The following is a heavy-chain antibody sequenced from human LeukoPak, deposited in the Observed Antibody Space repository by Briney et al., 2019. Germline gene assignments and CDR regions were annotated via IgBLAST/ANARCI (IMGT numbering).Heavy chain of an antibody. CDR1: GFTFNSYA. J-gene: IGHJ4*02. CDR2: ISTTGDRT. V-gene: IGHV3-23*01. Sequence: GGSLRLSCAASGFTFNSYAMIWVRQAPGKGLESISSISTTGDRTYYADSVKGRFAISRDNSKNTLYLQMNSLRAEDTAVYYCATREGFDYWGQGTLVTVSS. CDR3: ATREGFDY.